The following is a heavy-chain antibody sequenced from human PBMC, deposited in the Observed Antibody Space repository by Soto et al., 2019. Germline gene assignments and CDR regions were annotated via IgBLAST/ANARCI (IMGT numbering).Heavy chain of an antibody. Sequence: SETLSLTCAVYGGSFSGYYWSWIRQPPGKGLEWIGEINHSGSTNYNPSLKSRVTISVDTSKNQFSLKLSSVTAADTAVYYCARGPQAATGYYFDYWGQGTLVTVSS. J-gene: IGHJ4*02. V-gene: IGHV4-34*01. CDR3: ARGPQAATGYYFDY. CDR1: GGSFSGYY. CDR2: INHSGST. D-gene: IGHD6-25*01.